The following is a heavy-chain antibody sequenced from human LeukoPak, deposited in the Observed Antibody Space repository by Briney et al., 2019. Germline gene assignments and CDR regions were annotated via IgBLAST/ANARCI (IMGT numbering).Heavy chain of an antibody. CDR2: ISPGGGTT. CDR1: GFAFGSEA. J-gene: IGHJ4*02. Sequence: AGGSLRLSCGVSGFAFGSEAMNWVRQSPARGLEWVASISPGGGTTYYADSVKGRFTISRDNSNNTLYVQMSSLRAEDTAVYYCAKGRSGTASWAPQIFDNWGQGTLVTVSS. V-gene: IGHV3-23*01. CDR3: AKGRSGTASWAPQIFDN. D-gene: IGHD2-2*01.